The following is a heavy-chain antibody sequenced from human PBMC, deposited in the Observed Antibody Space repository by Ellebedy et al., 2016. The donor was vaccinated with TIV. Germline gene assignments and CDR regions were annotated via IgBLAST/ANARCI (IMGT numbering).Heavy chain of an antibody. CDR2: ISVSGGST. V-gene: IGHV3-23*01. J-gene: IGHJ4*02. CDR3: ARIYRSYYFDY. Sequence: GGSLRLSCAASGFTFSNYAMSWVRQALGKELEWVSTISVSGGSTYYADSVKGRFTISRDISKNTLFLQMNSLRVDDTAVYYCARIYRSYYFDYWGQGTLVTVSS. D-gene: IGHD4-11*01. CDR1: GFTFSNYA.